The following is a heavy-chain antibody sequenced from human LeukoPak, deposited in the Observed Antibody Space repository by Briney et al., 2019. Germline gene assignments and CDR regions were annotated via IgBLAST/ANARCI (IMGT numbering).Heavy chain of an antibody. CDR2: IYSGGST. J-gene: IGHJ6*03. D-gene: IGHD4-11*01. Sequence: PGGSLRLSCAASGFTVSSNYMSWVRQAPGKGLEWVSVIYSGGSTYYADSVKGRFTISRDNSKNTLYLQMNSLRAEDTAVCYCARVPTVTTAYRYYYYMDVWGKGTTVTVSS. CDR1: GFTVSSNY. V-gene: IGHV3-53*01. CDR3: ARVPTVTTAYRYYYYMDV.